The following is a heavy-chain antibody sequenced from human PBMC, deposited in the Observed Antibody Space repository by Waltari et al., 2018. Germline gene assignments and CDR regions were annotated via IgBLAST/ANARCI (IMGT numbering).Heavy chain of an antibody. CDR3: ARSGGGTTTFGVAE. CDR2: INPNSGDT. Sequence: QVQLVQSGAEVKKSGASVKVSCKTSGYILTNFAIPWVRQAPGQGLEWMGRINPNSGDTIYAQRFQGRVTMTGDTSITTAYMELTGLRSDDTAVYYCARSGGGTTTFGVAEWGQGSLVTVSS. V-gene: IGHV1-2*06. CDR1: GYILTNFA. J-gene: IGHJ4*02. D-gene: IGHD3-3*01.